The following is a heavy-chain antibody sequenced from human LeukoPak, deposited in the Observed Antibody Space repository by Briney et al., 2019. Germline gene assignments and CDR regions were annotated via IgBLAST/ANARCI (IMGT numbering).Heavy chain of an antibody. CDR2: ISSSSSTI. CDR3: ARDSSYSGRYDEPHYYFDY. Sequence: GGSLRLSCAASGFTFSSYSMNWVRQAPGKGLEWVSYISSSSSTIYYAGSVKGRFTISRDNAKNSLYLQMNSLRAEDTAVYYCARDSSYSGRYDEPHYYFDYWGQGTLVTVSS. CDR1: GFTFSSYS. J-gene: IGHJ4*02. V-gene: IGHV3-48*01. D-gene: IGHD6-19*01.